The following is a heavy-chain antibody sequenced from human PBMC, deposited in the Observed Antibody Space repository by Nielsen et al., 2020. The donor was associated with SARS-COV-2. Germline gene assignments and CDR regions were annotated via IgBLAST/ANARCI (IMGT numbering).Heavy chain of an antibody. CDR1: GFTFSSYG. J-gene: IGHJ6*02. V-gene: IGHV3-23*01. Sequence: GESLKISCAASGFTFSSYGMHWVRQAPGKGLEWVSAISGSGGSTYYADSVKGRFTISRDNSKNTLYLQMNSLRAEDTAVYYRAKDGRGGSYYRDYYGMDVWGQGTTVTVSS. D-gene: IGHD1-26*01. CDR3: AKDGRGGSYYRDYYGMDV. CDR2: ISGSGGST.